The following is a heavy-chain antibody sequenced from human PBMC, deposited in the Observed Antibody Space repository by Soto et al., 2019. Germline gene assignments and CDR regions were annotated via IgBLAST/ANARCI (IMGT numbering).Heavy chain of an antibody. J-gene: IGHJ6*02. V-gene: IGHV1-8*01. CDR1: GYTFTSYD. Sequence: GASVKVSCKASGYTFTSYDINWVRQATGQGLEWMGWMNPNSGNTGYAQKFQGRVTMTRNTSISTAYMELSSLRSEDTAVYYCARVYPDYYYYGMDVWGQGTTVTVSS. CDR3: ARVYPDYYYYGMDV. CDR2: MNPNSGNT.